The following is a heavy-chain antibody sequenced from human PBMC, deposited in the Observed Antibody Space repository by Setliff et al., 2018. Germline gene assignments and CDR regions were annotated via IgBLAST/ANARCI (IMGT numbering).Heavy chain of an antibody. CDR3: ARDYNYFDSSGYYPTGAFDF. D-gene: IGHD3-22*01. CDR2: VIPIFGTA. Sequence: SVKVSCKASGGTFSSYAITWVRQAPGQGLEWMGGVIPIFGTAKYAQKFQGRVTITADQSTRTAYMELSSLRSEDTAVYYCARDYNYFDSSGYYPTGAFDFWGQGTMVTVSS. CDR1: GGTFSSYA. V-gene: IGHV1-69*13. J-gene: IGHJ3*01.